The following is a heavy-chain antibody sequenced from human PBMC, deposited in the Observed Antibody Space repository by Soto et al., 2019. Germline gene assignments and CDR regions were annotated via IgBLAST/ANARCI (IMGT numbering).Heavy chain of an antibody. J-gene: IGHJ6*02. CDR2: IIPIFGTA. Sequence: GASVKVSCKASGGTFSSYAISWVRQAPGQGLEWMGGIIPIFGTANYAQKFQGRVTITADESTSTAYMELSSLRSEDTAVYYCAGVREVGDPAEYYYGMDVWGQGTTVTVSS. V-gene: IGHV1-69*13. D-gene: IGHD1-26*01. CDR1: GGTFSSYA. CDR3: AGVREVGDPAEYYYGMDV.